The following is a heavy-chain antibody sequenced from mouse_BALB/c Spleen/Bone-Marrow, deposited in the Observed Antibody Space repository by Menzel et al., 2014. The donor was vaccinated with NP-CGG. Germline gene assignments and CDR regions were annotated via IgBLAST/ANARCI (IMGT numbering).Heavy chain of an antibody. V-gene: IGHV3-8*02. J-gene: IGHJ2*01. D-gene: IGHD2-3*01. Sequence: EVQLVESGPSLVRPSQPLSLTCSVTGDSITSGYWNWIRKFPGNKLEYMGYISYSGNTYYNPSLKSRISITRDTSKNXYFLQLNSVTTEDTATYYCATYDGYCFDYWGQGTTLTVSS. CDR1: GDSITSGY. CDR2: ISYSGNT. CDR3: ATYDGYCFDY.